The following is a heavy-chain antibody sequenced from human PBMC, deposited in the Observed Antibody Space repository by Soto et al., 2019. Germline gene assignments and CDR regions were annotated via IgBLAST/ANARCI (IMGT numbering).Heavy chain of an antibody. V-gene: IGHV3-33*01. CDR1: GFTFSSYG. CDR3: ARGQQLVLFYESAPGLYNWFDP. J-gene: IGHJ5*02. D-gene: IGHD6-13*01. Sequence: QVQLVESGGGVVQPGRSLRLSCAASGFTFSSYGMHWVRQAPGKGLEWVAVIWYDGSNKYYADSVKGRFTISRDNSKNTLYLQMNSLRAEDTAVYYCARGQQLVLFYESAPGLYNWFDPWGQGTLVTVSS. CDR2: IWYDGSNK.